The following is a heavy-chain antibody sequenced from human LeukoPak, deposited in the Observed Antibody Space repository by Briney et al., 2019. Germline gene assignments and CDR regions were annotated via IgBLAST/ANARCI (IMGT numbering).Heavy chain of an antibody. CDR2: INPNSGGT. J-gene: IGHJ6*02. D-gene: IGHD5-12*01. V-gene: IGHV1-2*02. CDR3: ARVRGYSGYDYGVYGMDV. Sequence: ASVKVSCKASGYTFTGYYMHRVRQAPGQGLEWMGWINPNSGGTNYAQKFQGRVTMTRDTSTSTAYMELSRLRSDDTAVYYCARVRGYSGYDYGVYGMDVWGQGTTVTVSS. CDR1: GYTFTGYY.